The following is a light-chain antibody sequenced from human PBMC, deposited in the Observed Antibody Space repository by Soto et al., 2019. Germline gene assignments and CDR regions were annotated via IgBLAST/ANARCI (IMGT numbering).Light chain of an antibody. CDR1: QSVSSSY. J-gene: IGKJ3*01. V-gene: IGKV3-20*01. CDR2: GAS. Sequence: EIVLTQSPGTLSLSPGERATLSCRASQSVSSSYLAWYQQKPGQAPRLLIYGASSRATGIPDRFSGSGFGTDFTLTISRLEPEDFAMYYCQQYGSTPFTFGPGTKVDIK. CDR3: QQYGSTPFT.